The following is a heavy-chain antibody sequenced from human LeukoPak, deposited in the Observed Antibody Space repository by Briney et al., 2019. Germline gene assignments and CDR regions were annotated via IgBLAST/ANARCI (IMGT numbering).Heavy chain of an antibody. CDR1: GFTFSSYW. V-gene: IGHV3-7*01. D-gene: IGHD3-22*01. J-gene: IGHJ4*02. CDR3: ARDAYNSSGYYYDIDY. CDR2: INQDGSEK. Sequence: GGSLRLSCAASGFTFSSYWMSWVRQAPGKGLEWVAHINQDGSEKYYADSVKGRFTISRDNPKNTLYLQMNSLRAEDTAVYYCARDAYNSSGYYYDIDYWGQGTLVTVSS.